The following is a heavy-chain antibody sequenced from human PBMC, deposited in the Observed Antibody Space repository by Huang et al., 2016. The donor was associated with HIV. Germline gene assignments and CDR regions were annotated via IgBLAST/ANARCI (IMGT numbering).Heavy chain of an antibody. Sequence: EVQLVESGGGLVKPGGSPRLSCAASGFTFSGYNMNWVRQAPGKGLGWVSSISSSSNYIYYADSLKGRFTISRDNAKNSLYLQMNSLRAEDTAVYYCARDRSSGWYFDYWGQGTLVTVSS. V-gene: IGHV3-21*01. D-gene: IGHD6-19*01. CDR2: ISSSSNYI. CDR3: ARDRSSGWYFDY. CDR1: GFTFSGYN. J-gene: IGHJ4*02.